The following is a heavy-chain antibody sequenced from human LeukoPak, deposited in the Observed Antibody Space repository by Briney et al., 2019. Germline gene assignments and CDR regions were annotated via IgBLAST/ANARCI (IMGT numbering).Heavy chain of an antibody. V-gene: IGHV3-30*02. CDR3: ARAFLWNCGGDCYPPGY. J-gene: IGHJ4*02. D-gene: IGHD2-21*02. CDR2: IRYDGSNK. CDR1: GFTFSSYG. Sequence: GGSLRLSCAASGFTFSSYGMHWVRQAPGKGLEWVAFIRYDGSNKYYADSVKGRFTISRDNSKNTLYLQMNSLRAEDTAVYYCARAFLWNCGGDCYPPGYWGQGTLVTVSS.